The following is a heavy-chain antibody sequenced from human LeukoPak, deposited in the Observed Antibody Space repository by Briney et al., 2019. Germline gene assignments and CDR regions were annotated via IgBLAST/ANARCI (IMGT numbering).Heavy chain of an antibody. CDR2: IYYSGST. V-gene: IGHV4-39*01. CDR1: GFTFSSYG. D-gene: IGHD2/OR15-2a*01. CDR3: ARHHLNIDAFDI. J-gene: IGHJ3*02. Sequence: GSLRLSCAASGFTFSSYGLHWVRQPPGKGLEWIGSIYYSGSTYYNPSLKSRVTISVDTSKNQFSLKLSSVTAADTAVYYCARHHLNIDAFDIWGQGTMVTVSS.